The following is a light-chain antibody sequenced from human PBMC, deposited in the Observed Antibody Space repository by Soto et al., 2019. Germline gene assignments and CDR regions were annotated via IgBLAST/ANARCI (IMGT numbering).Light chain of an antibody. CDR2: KAS. CDR3: QHYNSYSPT. V-gene: IGKV1-5*03. CDR1: QSISVW. J-gene: IGKJ1*01. Sequence: DIQMTQSPSTLSASVGDRVTITCRASQSISVWLAWYQQKAGKAPNLLIYKASRLESGVPSRFSGSGSETEFTLNISGLQPGDSAPYYCQHYNSYSPTFGQGTKVEVK.